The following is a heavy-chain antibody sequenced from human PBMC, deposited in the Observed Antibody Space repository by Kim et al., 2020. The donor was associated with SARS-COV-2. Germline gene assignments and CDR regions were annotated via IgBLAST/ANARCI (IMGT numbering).Heavy chain of an antibody. CDR3: ARIRVRFGSLLGGYYYGMDD. V-gene: IGHV4-61*01. CDR2: IYYSGST. Sequence: SETLSLTCTVSGGSVSSGSYYWSWIRQPPGKGLEWIGYIYYSGSTNYNPSLKSRVTISVDTSKNQFSLKLSSVTAADTAVYYCARIRVRFGSLLGGYYYGMDDGSQGTTVTVSS. D-gene: IGHD3-10*01. CDR1: GGSVSSGSYY. J-gene: IGHJ6*02.